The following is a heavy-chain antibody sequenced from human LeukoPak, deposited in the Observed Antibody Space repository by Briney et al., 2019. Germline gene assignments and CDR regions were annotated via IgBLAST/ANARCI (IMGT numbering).Heavy chain of an antibody. CDR3: ARCSSYCSSVSCLNYFHYYYMDV. CDR2: ISAYNGNT. CDR1: GYTFTSYG. V-gene: IGHV1-18*01. Sequence: ASVKVSCKASGYTFTSYGISWVRQAPGQGLEWMGWISAYNGNTNYAQKLQGRVTMTTDTSTSTAYMELRSLRSDDAAVYFCARCSSYCSSVSCLNYFHYYYMDVWATGTTVTVSS. J-gene: IGHJ6*03. D-gene: IGHD2-2*01.